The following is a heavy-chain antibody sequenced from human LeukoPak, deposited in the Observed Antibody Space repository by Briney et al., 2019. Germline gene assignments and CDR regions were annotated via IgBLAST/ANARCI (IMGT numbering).Heavy chain of an antibody. CDR1: GYTFTSYY. CDR2: INPSGGST. V-gene: IGHV1-46*01. J-gene: IGHJ1*01. D-gene: IGHD3-22*01. Sequence: ASVKVSCKASGYTFTSYYMHWVRQAPGQGLEWMGIINPSGGSTSYAQKFHGRVTMTRDTSTSTVYMELSSLRSEDTAVYYCARGRRYYYDSSGYPEYFQHWVQGTLVTVSS. CDR3: ARGRRYYYDSSGYPEYFQH.